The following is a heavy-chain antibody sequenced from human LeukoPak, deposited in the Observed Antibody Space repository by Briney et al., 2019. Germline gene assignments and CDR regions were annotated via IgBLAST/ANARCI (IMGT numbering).Heavy chain of an antibody. Sequence: SETLPLTCTVSGGSISSSSYYWGWIRQPPGKGLEWIGSIYYSGSTYYNPSLKSRVTISVDTSKNQFSLKLSSVTAADTAVYYCARHKADTIFGVVGDWFDPWGQGTLVTVSS. J-gene: IGHJ5*02. D-gene: IGHD3-3*01. CDR1: GGSISSSSYY. CDR2: IYYSGST. V-gene: IGHV4-39*01. CDR3: ARHKADTIFGVVGDWFDP.